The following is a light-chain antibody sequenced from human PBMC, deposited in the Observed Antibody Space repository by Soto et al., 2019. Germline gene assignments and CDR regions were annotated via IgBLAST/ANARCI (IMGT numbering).Light chain of an antibody. Sequence: EIELTQSPGTLSLSPGERATLSCRASQSVSSSYLAWYHQKPGQAPRLLIYGASSKAAGTPDRFSGSGSGTDFTLTISRLEPEDFAVYYCQQYGSSPLTFGPGTKVDIK. CDR3: QQYGSSPLT. V-gene: IGKV3-20*01. CDR2: GAS. J-gene: IGKJ3*01. CDR1: QSVSSSY.